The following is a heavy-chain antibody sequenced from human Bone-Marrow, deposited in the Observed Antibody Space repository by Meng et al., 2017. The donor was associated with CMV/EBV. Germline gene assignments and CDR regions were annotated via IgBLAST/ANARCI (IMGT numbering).Heavy chain of an antibody. CDR1: FSGYD. V-gene: IGHV4-34*01. Sequence: FSGYDWSGIDQTPGKGLEWIGEINHSGSTNYNPSLKSRVTISVDTSKNRFSLKLSSVTAADTAVYYCARGSITIFGVVIWRYGMDVWGQGTTVTVSS. J-gene: IGHJ6*02. D-gene: IGHD3-3*01. CDR3: ARGSITIFGVVIWRYGMDV. CDR2: INHSGST.